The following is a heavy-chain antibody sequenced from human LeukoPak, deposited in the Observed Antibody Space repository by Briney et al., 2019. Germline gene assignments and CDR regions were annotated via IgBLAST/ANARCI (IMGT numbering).Heavy chain of an antibody. CDR1: GFTFSSYT. J-gene: IGHJ4*02. V-gene: IGHV3-21*01. D-gene: IGHD5-24*01. CDR3: ARGQGLQLKSGSDY. Sequence: KSGGSLRLSCAASGFTFSSYTMNWVRQAPGKGLEWVSSISSSSSYIYYADSVKGRFTISRDNAKNSLFLQMNSLRAEDTAVYYCARGQGLQLKSGSDYWGQGTLVTVSS. CDR2: ISSSSSYI.